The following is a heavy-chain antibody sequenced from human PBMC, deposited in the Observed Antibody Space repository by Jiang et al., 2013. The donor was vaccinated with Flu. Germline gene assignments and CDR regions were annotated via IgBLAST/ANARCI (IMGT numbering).Heavy chain of an antibody. CDR3: AREGRGSTMIRGVITTPSGMGMDV. J-gene: IGHJ6*02. V-gene: IGHV4-38-2*02. CDR1: GYSISSGYY. D-gene: IGHD3-10*01. CDR2: LSYGST. Sequence: TLSLTCAVSGYSISSGYYWGWIRXAPTEGAGVDWEYLSYGSTYYNPSLKSRATISVDTSKNQFSLKLTSVTAADTAVYYCAREGRGSTMIRGVITTPSGMGMDVWGRGTTVTVSS.